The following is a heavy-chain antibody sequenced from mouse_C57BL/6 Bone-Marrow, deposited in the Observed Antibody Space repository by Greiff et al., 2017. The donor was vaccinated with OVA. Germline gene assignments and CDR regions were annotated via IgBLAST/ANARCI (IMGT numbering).Heavy chain of an antibody. CDR2: FYPGSGSI. V-gene: IGHV1-62-2*01. D-gene: IGHD2-1*01. CDR3: ARHEVGKTWFAY. CDR1: GYSFSEYT. J-gene: IGHJ3*01. Sequence: QVQLQQSGAELARPGASAKLSCKASGYSFSEYTIYWVKQRSGQGLEWIGWFYPGSGSIKYNEKFKDKATLTADKSSSTVYMELSRLTSEDSAVYFCARHEVGKTWFAYWGQGTLVTVSA.